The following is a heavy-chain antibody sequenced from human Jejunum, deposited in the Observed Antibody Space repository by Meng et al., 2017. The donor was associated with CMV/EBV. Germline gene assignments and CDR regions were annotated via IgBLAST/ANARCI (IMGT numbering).Heavy chain of an antibody. V-gene: IGHV1-69*04. CDR2: IIPIIGRP. CDR3: ASDITGNSYAYDS. Sequence: SGGTLSSYVIRWVRQAPGQGLEWMGRIIPIIGRPHHAQRFQDRVSITADKATSTVYMELKTLTSEDTAVYFCASDITGNSYAYDSWGQGTLVTVSS. D-gene: IGHD3-16*01. J-gene: IGHJ5*01. CDR1: GGTLSSYV.